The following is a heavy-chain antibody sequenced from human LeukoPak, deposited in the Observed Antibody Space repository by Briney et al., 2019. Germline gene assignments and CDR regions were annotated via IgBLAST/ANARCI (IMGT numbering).Heavy chain of an antibody. V-gene: IGHV1-2*02. J-gene: IGHJ4*02. CDR2: IDPNSGGT. CDR1: GYTFSGYY. CDR3: AREGRELARDY. Sequence: ASVKVSCKASGYTFSGYYIHWVRQAPGQGLEWMGWIDPNSGGTRYAQKFQGRVTMTRDTSISTAYMELSRLRSDDTAVYYCAREGRELARDYWGQGTLVTVSS. D-gene: IGHD1-1*01.